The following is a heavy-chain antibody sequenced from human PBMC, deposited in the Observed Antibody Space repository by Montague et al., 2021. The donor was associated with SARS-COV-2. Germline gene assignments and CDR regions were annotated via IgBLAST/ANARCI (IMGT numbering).Heavy chain of an antibody. J-gene: IGHJ6*02. V-gene: IGHV4-39*02. CDR3: ARETFSFYGMDV. CDR2: IHYSGYT. CDR1: GGALNSGPYY. Sequence: SETLSLTCAVSGGALNSGPYYWGWIRQPPGKGLEWLASIHYSGYTYNHPSLRSRVTISVDLAKNQFSLKVSPVTAADTAVYYCARETFSFYGMDVWGQGTTVAVSS.